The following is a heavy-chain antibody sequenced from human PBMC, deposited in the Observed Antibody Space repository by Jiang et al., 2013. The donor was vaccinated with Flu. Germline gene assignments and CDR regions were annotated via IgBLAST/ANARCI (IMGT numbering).Heavy chain of an antibody. CDR2: TYYRSQWYN. Sequence: QTLSTHLVPVSGDSVSSNNVAWNWIRQSPSRGLEWLGRTYYRSQWYNDYAASVKSRITIKPDTSTNQFTLQLNSVTPEDTAVYYCVGFSNYNSGTFWTDWGQGTHVTVSS. V-gene: IGHV6-1*01. J-gene: IGHJ4*02. CDR1: GDSVSSNNVA. D-gene: IGHD3-10*01. CDR3: VGFSNYNSGTFWTD.